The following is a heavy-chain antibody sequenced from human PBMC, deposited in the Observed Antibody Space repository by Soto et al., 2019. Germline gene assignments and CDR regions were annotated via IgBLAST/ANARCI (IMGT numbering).Heavy chain of an antibody. D-gene: IGHD1-20*01. V-gene: IGHV3-23*01. CDR1: GFTFSSYA. J-gene: IGHJ3*02. CDR3: AKDFLTYNWNGGGAFDI. CDR2: ISGSGGST. Sequence: GGSLRLSCAASGFTFSSYAMSWVRQAPGKGLEWVSAISGSGGSTYYADSVKGRFTISRDNSKNTLYLQMNSLRAEDTAVYYCAKDFLTYNWNGGGAFDIWXQGTMLTVSS.